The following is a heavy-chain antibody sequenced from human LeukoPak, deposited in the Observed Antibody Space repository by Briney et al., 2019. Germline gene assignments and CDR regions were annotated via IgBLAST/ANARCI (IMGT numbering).Heavy chain of an antibody. Sequence: GGSLRLSCAASGFTFSDYGMHWVRQAPGKGLEWLAFIRYDGSDKYYADSVKGRFTISRDNSKNTLFLQMNGLKGEDTAVYHCAKTGIKPGYFYYYRTVWGKGIKVTVSS. CDR3: AKTGIKPGYFYYYRTV. CDR2: IRYDGSDK. V-gene: IGHV3-30*02. J-gene: IGHJ6*03. CDR1: GFTFSDYG. D-gene: IGHD1-14*01.